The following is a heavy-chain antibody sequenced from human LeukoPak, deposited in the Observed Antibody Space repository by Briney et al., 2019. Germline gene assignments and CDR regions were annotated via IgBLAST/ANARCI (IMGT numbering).Heavy chain of an antibody. CDR2: IYYCGST. J-gene: IGHJ4*02. D-gene: IGHD2-2*01. CDR3: ARRGAMASFDY. V-gene: IGHV4-30-4*08. CDR1: SGSISSGDYY. Sequence: PSETLSLTCTVSSGSISSGDYYWSWIRQPPERGLEWIGYIYYCGSTYYNPSLKSRVTISVDTSKNQFSLKLSSVTAADTAVYYCARRGAMASFDYSGEGTLVTVSS.